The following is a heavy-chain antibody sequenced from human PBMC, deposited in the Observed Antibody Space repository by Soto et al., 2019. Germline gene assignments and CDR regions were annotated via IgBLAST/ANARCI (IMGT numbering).Heavy chain of an antibody. J-gene: IGHJ6*02. D-gene: IGHD6-13*01. V-gene: IGHV1-3*01. CDR2: INAGNGNT. CDR1: GYTLTSYA. CDR3: AYEALSSSWYGYYGMDV. Sequence: ASVKVSCKASGYTLTSYAMHWVRQATGQRLEWMGWINAGNGNTKYSQKFQGRVTITRDTSASTAYMELSSLRSEDTAVYYCAYEALSSSWYGYYGMDVWGQGTTVTVSS.